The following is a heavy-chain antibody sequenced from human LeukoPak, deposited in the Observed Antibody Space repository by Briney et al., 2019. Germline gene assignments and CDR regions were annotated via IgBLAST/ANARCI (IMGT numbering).Heavy chain of an antibody. Sequence: PSQTLSLTCTVSGVSISSGGYYWRWLRQHPGKGLEWIGYIYYSGSTYYNPSLKSRVTISVDTSKNQFSLKLSSVTAADTAVYYCASGLGINLDYWGQGTLVTVSS. V-gene: IGHV4-31*03. D-gene: IGHD7-27*01. CDR2: IYYSGST. CDR1: GVSISSGGYY. CDR3: ASGLGINLDY. J-gene: IGHJ4*02.